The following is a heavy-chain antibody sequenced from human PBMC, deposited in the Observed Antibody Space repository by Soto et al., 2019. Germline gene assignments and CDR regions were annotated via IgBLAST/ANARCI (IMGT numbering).Heavy chain of an antibody. Sequence: QVQLVESGGGVVQPGRSLRLSCAASGFTFSSYAMHWVRQAPGKGLEWVAVISYDGSNKYYADSVKGRFTISRDNSKNTLYLQMNSLRAEDTAVYYCARDSSDDILTGYDYWGQGTLVTLSS. CDR2: ISYDGSNK. CDR3: ARDSSDDILTGYDY. D-gene: IGHD3-9*01. CDR1: GFTFSSYA. J-gene: IGHJ4*02. V-gene: IGHV3-30-3*01.